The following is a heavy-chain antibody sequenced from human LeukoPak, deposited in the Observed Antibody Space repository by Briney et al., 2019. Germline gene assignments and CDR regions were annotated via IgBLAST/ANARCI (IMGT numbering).Heavy chain of an antibody. J-gene: IGHJ4*02. CDR2: IRSKAYGGTT. V-gene: IGHV3-49*04. CDR3: TRGLIVVVPAAMDY. CDR1: GFTFSSYW. Sequence: GGSLRLSCAASGFTFSSYWMHWVRQAPGKGLEWVGFIRSKAYGGTTEYAASVKGRFTISRDDSKSIAYLQMNSLKTEDTAVYYCTRGLIVVVPAAMDYWGQGTLVTVSS. D-gene: IGHD2-2*01.